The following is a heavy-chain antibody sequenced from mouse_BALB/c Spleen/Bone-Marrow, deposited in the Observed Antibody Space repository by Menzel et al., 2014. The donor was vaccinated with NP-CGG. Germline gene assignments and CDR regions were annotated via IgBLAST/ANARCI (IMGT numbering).Heavy chain of an antibody. D-gene: IGHD2-1*01. V-gene: IGHV1-61*01. CDR3: AREKVYYGISWFAC. J-gene: IGHJ3*01. CDR2: IHPSDSET. Sequence: VKLMESGTEVVRPGASVKLSCKASGYSFTTYWMNWVKQRPGQGLEWIGMIHPSDSETRLNQKFKDKATLTVDKSSSTAYMQPNSPTSEDSAVYYCAREKVYYGISWFACWGQGTLVTVSA. CDR1: GYSFTTYW.